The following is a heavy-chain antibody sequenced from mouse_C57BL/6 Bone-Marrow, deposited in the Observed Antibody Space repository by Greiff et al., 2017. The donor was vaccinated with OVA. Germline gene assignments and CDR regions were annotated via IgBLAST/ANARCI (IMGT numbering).Heavy chain of an antibody. CDR3: ARRAYYYGSGYN. Sequence: VQLQQSGPVLVKPGASVKMSCKASGYTFTDYYMNWVKQSHGKSLEWIGVINPYNGGTSYNQKFKGKATLTVDKSSSTAYMELNSLTSEDSAVYYCARRAYYYGSGYNWGQGTTLTVSS. V-gene: IGHV1-19*01. CDR1: GYTFTDYY. CDR2: INPYNGGT. D-gene: IGHD1-1*01. J-gene: IGHJ2*01.